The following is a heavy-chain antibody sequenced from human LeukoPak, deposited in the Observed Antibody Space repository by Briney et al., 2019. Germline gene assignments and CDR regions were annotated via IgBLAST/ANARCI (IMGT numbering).Heavy chain of an antibody. V-gene: IGHV3-21*01. D-gene: IGHD3-22*01. Sequence: GGSLRLSCAASGFTFSSYSMNWVRQAPGKGLEWVSSISSSSSYIYYADSVKGRFTISRDNAKNSLYLQMNSLRAEDTAVYYCARDGAKTYCYDHPANWFDPWGQGTLVTVSS. CDR1: GFTFSSYS. CDR3: ARDGAKTYCYDHPANWFDP. CDR2: ISSSSSYI. J-gene: IGHJ5*02.